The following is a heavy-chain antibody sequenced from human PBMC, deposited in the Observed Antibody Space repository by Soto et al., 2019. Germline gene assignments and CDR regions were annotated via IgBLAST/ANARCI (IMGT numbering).Heavy chain of an antibody. CDR2: ISGSGGST. Sequence: GGSLRLSCAASGFTFSSYAMSWVRQAPGKGLEWVSAISGSGGSTYYADSVKGRFTISRDNSKNTLYLQMNSLRAEDTAVYYCAKDTVPEDRGYYRFDYWGQGTLVTVSS. V-gene: IGHV3-23*01. J-gene: IGHJ4*02. CDR1: GFTFSSYA. CDR3: AKDTVPEDRGYYRFDY. D-gene: IGHD3-22*01.